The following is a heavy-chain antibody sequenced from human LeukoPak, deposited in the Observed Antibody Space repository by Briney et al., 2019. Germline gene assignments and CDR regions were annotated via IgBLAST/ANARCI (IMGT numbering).Heavy chain of an antibody. J-gene: IGHJ5*02. Sequence: GASVKVSCKASGYTFTGYYVHWVRQAPGRGLEWMAWINTASGVANYAQKFQGRVTLTRDKSITTVYMELSSLRSDDTALYYCARDWDPITGTTRWFDPWGQGTLVTVSS. D-gene: IGHD1-7*01. CDR1: GYTFTGYY. CDR3: ARDWDPITGTTRWFDP. CDR2: INTASGVA. V-gene: IGHV1-2*02.